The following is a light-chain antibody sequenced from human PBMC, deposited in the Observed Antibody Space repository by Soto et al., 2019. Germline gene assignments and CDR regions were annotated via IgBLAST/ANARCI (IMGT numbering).Light chain of an antibody. CDR2: WAS. Sequence: DIVMTQSADSLAVSLGERATINCESSQSVLYSSTNKNYLAWYQQKPGQPPKLLIYWASTRESGVPDRFSGSGSGTDFTLTISSLQAEDVAVYYCQQYYSTPYTFGQGTKLEIK. V-gene: IGKV4-1*01. J-gene: IGKJ2*01. CDR1: QSVLYSSTNKNY. CDR3: QQYYSTPYT.